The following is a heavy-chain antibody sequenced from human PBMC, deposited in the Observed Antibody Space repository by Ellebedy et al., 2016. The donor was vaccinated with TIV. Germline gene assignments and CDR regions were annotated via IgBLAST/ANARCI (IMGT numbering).Heavy chain of an antibody. CDR3: ARASLPYGSWFDP. V-gene: IGHV3-21*01. D-gene: IGHD4-17*01. Sequence: GGSLRLXXAASGFTFSSYSMNWVRQAPGKGLEWVSSISSSSSYIYYADSVKGRFTISRDNAKNSLYLQMNSLRAEDTAMYYCARASLPYGSWFDPWGQGTLVTVSS. CDR2: ISSSSSYI. CDR1: GFTFSSYS. J-gene: IGHJ5*02.